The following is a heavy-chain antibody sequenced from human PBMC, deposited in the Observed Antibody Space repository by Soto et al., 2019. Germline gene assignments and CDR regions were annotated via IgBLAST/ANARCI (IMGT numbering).Heavy chain of an antibody. CDR1: GFTFSDYG. Sequence: QVQLVESGGGVVQPGRSLRLSCAASGFTFSDYGMHWVRQAPGKGLEWVAMIWYDGSNENYADSVKGRFTISRDNSKNPLYLQMNRLRVVDTAVYYCARERRFWEWSVSYGMDVWGQGTTVTVSS. D-gene: IGHD3-3*01. V-gene: IGHV3-33*01. CDR2: IWYDGSNE. CDR3: ARERRFWEWSVSYGMDV. J-gene: IGHJ6*02.